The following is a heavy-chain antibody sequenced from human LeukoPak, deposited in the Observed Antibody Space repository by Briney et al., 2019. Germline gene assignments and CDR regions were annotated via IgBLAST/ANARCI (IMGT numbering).Heavy chain of an antibody. CDR2: IYYSGST. CDR1: GGSISSYY. J-gene: IGHJ4*02. CDR3: ARRGSSWSRGYFDY. V-gene: IGHV4-59*08. Sequence: SDTLSLTCTVSGGSISSYYWSWIRQPPGKGREWIGYIYYSGSTNYNPSLKSRVTISVDTSKNQFSLKLSSVTAADTAVYYCARRGSSWSRGYFDYWGQGTLVTVSS. D-gene: IGHD6-13*01.